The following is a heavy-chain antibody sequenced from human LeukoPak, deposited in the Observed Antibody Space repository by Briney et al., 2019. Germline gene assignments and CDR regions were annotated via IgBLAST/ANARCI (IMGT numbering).Heavy chain of an antibody. CDR1: GGSFSGYY. J-gene: IGHJ4*02. CDR2: INHSGST. CDR3: AGMYYYDRSGYYYFDY. D-gene: IGHD3-22*01. Sequence: PSETLSLTCAVYGGSFSGYYRSWIRQPPGKGLEWIGEINHSGSTNYNPSLKSRVTISVDTSKNQFSLKLSSVTAADTAVYYCAGMYYYDRSGYYYFDYWGQRTLVTVSS. V-gene: IGHV4-34*01.